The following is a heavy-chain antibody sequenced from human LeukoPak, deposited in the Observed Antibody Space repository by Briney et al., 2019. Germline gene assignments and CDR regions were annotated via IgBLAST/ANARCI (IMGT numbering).Heavy chain of an antibody. J-gene: IGHJ5*02. Sequence: GGSLRLSCSASGFTFSSYAMHWVRQAPGEGLEYVSAISSNGGSTYYADSVKGRFTIFRDNSKNTLYLQMSSLRAEDTAVYYCVKGRQNIAAAGPNWFDPWGQGTLVTVSS. V-gene: IGHV3-64D*06. CDR3: VKGRQNIAAAGPNWFDP. CDR1: GFTFSSYA. D-gene: IGHD6-13*01. CDR2: ISSNGGST.